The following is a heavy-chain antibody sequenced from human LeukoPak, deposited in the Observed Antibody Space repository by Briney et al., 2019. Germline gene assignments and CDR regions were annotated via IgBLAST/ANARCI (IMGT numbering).Heavy chain of an antibody. CDR3: ATGPPNIVVVPAAALDNFDY. CDR1: GYTLTELS. CDR2: FDPEDGET. V-gene: IGHV1-24*01. J-gene: IGHJ4*02. D-gene: IGHD2-2*01. Sequence: ASVKVSCKVPGYTLTELSMHWVRQAPGKGLEWMGGFDPEDGETIYAQKFQGRVTMTEDTSTDTAYMELSSLRSEDTAVYYCATGPPNIVVVPAAALDNFDYWGQGTLVTVSS.